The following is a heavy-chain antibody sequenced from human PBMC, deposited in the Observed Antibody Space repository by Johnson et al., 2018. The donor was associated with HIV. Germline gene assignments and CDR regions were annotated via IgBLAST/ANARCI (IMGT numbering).Heavy chain of an antibody. J-gene: IGHJ3*02. CDR2: ISGSGGST. D-gene: IGHD3-10*01. Sequence: VQLVESGGGVVQPGRSLRLSCAASGFTFSSYAMSWVRQAPGKGLEWVSAISGSGGSTYYADSVKGRFTISRDNAKNTLYLQMNSLRAEDTAVYYCAREAWGFGERVDAFDIWGQGTMVTVSS. V-gene: IGHV3-23*04. CDR3: AREAWGFGERVDAFDI. CDR1: GFTFSSYA.